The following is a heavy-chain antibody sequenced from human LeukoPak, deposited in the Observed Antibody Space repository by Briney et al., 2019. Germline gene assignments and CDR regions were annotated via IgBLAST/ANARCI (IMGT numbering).Heavy chain of an antibody. CDR2: ISAYNGNT. D-gene: IGHD3-16*02. J-gene: IGHJ4*02. Sequence: ASVKVSCKASGYTFISYGISWVRQAPGQGLEWMGWISAYNGNTDYAQKVQGRVTMTTDTSTSTAYMELRSLRSDDTAVYYCARAFGGLIASDYWGQGTLVTVSS. V-gene: IGHV1-18*01. CDR1: GYTFISYG. CDR3: ARAFGGLIASDY.